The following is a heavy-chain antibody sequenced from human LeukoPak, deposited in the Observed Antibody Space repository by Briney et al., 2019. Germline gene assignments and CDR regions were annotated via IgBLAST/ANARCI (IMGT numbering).Heavy chain of an antibody. J-gene: IGHJ5*02. CDR3: ARQMRYCSSTSCYGNWFDP. CDR2: INPNSGGT. Sequence: ASVKVSCKASGYTLTGYYMHWVRQAHGQGLEWMGWINPNSGGTNYAQKFQGWVTMTRDTSISTAYMELSRLRSDDTAVYYCARQMRYCSSTSCYGNWFDPWGQGTLVTVSS. D-gene: IGHD2-2*01. V-gene: IGHV1-2*04. CDR1: GYTLTGYY.